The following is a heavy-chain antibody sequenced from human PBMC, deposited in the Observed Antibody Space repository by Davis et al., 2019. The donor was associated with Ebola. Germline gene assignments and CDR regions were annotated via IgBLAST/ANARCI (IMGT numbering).Heavy chain of an antibody. V-gene: IGHV7-4-1*02. D-gene: IGHD2-15*01. J-gene: IGHJ1*01. Sequence: ASVTVSCKASGYTFAYYAMNWVRQAPGQGLEWMGWINTKNGNPTYAQGFTGRLVFSLATSVSTAYLEISSLKAEDTAVYYCARRMDCSGDSCYCLQHWGQGTLVTVSS. CDR2: INTKNGNP. CDR3: ARRMDCSGDSCYCLQH. CDR1: GYTFAYYA.